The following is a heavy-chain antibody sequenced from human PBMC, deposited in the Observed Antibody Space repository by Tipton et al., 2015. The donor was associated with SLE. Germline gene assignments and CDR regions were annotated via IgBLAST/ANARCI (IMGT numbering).Heavy chain of an antibody. J-gene: IGHJ5*01. D-gene: IGHD5-24*01. V-gene: IGHV3-23*01. CDR1: GFTFSSYA. Sequence: SLRLSCAASGFTFSSYAMNWVRQAPGKGLEWVSGIRGSGATTYYADSVKGRFTISRDNSKNSLYLQMSSLRAEDTAVYYCARSSEMATMFDWFDSWGQGTLVSVSS. CDR2: IRGSGATT. CDR3: ARSSEMATMFDWFDS.